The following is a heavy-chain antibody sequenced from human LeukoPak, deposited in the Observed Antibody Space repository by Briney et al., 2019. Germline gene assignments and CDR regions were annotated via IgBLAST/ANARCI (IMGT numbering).Heavy chain of an antibody. CDR2: INPNSGGT. D-gene: IGHD3-9*01. Sequence: ASVKVSCKASGYTFTGYYMHWVRQAPGQGLEWMGRINPNSGGTNYAQKFQGRVTMTRDTSISTAYMELSRLRSDDTAVYYCARVHYDTHDRDGDDYWAREPWSPSPQ. CDR3: ARVHYDTHDRDGDDY. J-gene: IGHJ4*02. CDR1: GYTFTGYY. V-gene: IGHV1-2*06.